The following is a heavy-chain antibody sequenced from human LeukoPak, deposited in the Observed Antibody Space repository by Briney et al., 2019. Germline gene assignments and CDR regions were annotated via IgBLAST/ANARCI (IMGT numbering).Heavy chain of an antibody. CDR3: TRDSPGTGWFDY. D-gene: IGHD1-7*01. V-gene: IGHV1-2*04. J-gene: IGHJ5*01. CDR2: VNPNNGDT. CDR1: GYTFTSYG. Sequence: ASVKVSCKASGYTFTSYGISWVRQAPGQGLEWMGWVNPNNGDTNYAQKFQGWVSMTRDTSISTAYMELSRLNFDDTAVYYCTRDSPGTGWFDYWGRGTLVTVSS.